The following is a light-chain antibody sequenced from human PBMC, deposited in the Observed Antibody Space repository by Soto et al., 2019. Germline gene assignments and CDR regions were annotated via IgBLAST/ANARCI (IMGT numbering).Light chain of an antibody. V-gene: IGKV3-20*01. CDR1: QSVSSSY. Sequence: EIVLTQSPGTRSLSPGERATLSCRASQSVSSSYLAWYQQKPGQAPRLLIYGASSRATGIPDRFSGSGSGTDFTLTISRLEPEDFAVYYCQQYGSSPPFGGGTKVDIK. J-gene: IGKJ4*01. CDR3: QQYGSSPP. CDR2: GAS.